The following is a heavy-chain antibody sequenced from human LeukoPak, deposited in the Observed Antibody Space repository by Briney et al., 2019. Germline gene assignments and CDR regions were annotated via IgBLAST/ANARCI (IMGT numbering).Heavy chain of an antibody. CDR2: INHSGST. CDR3: ARGPTYYDFWSGYYLDAFDI. CDR1: GGSFSGYY. Sequence: PSETLSLTCAVYGGSFSGYYWSWIRQPPGKGLEWIGEINHSGSTNYNPPIKSRVTTSSETTKNQFSLKLSSVTAADTAVYYCARGPTYYDFWSGYYLDAFDIWGQGTMVTVSS. D-gene: IGHD3-3*01. J-gene: IGHJ3*02. V-gene: IGHV4-34*01.